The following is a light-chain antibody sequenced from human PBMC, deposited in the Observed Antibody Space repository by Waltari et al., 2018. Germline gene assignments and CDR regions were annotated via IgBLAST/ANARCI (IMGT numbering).Light chain of an antibody. Sequence: QIVVTQEPSVTVSPGGTVTLTCASSSGAVSSDFYPTWFQQKPGQAPRPLIYSSMYKHSWTPARFSGSLIGGKAALTLSGVQPEDEADYYCLLYYGGTWVFGGGTKLTVL. CDR3: LLYYGGTWV. CDR2: SSM. J-gene: IGLJ2*01. V-gene: IGLV7-43*01. CDR1: SGAVSSDFY.